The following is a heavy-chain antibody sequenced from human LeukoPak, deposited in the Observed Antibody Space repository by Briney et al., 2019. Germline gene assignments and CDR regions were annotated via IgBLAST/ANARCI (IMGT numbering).Heavy chain of an antibody. CDR2: ISDSGGNT. D-gene: IGHD6-13*01. Sequence: QPGGSLRLSCAVSGFTFSSYDMSWVRQAPGKGLEWVSAISDSGGNTYYADPEKGRFNLSRDNSTNTLYLQMYSLRVEDTAVYCCAKPRIEAAGTVGDFDYWGQGTLVTVSS. J-gene: IGHJ4*01. V-gene: IGHV3-23*01. CDR1: GFTFSSYD. CDR3: AKPRIEAAGTVGDFDY.